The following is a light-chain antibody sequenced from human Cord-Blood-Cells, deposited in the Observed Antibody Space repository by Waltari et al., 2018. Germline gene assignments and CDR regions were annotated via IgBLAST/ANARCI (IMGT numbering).Light chain of an antibody. CDR1: QSVSSN. CDR2: GAS. V-gene: IGKV3-15*01. J-gene: IGKJ4*01. CDR3: QQYNNWPPLT. Sequence: EIVMTQSPATLSVYPGERATLSCRARQSVSSNLAGYQQKPGQAPRLLIYGASTRATGIPARFSGSGSGTEFTLTISSLQSEDFAVYYCQQYNNWPPLTFGGGTKVEIK.